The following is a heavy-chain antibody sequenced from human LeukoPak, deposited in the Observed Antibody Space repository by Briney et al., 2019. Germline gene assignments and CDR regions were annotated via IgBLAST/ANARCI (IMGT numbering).Heavy chain of an antibody. J-gene: IGHJ4*02. Sequence: LSLTCIVSGGSITSYYWSWIRQAPGKGLEWVAVISYDGSNKYYADSVKGRFTISRDNSKNTLYLQMNSLRAEDTAVYYCARGGDYYDSSGPYYFDYWGQGTLVTVSS. CDR3: ARGGDYYDSSGPYYFDY. CDR2: ISYDGSNK. V-gene: IGHV3-30-3*01. CDR1: GGSITSYY. D-gene: IGHD3-22*01.